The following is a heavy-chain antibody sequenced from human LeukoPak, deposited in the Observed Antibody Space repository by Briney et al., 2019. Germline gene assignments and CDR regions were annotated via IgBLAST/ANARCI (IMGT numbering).Heavy chain of an antibody. CDR1: GGSISSYY. Sequence: SETLSLTCTVSGGSISSYYWSWIRQPPGKGLEWIGDIYYSGSTNYTPYLKSRVTISVDTSKNQYSLKLSSVTAADTAVYYCARHTDIAPLSSLKYWGQGTLVTVSS. J-gene: IGHJ4*02. V-gene: IGHV4-59*08. D-gene: IGHD6-13*01. CDR2: IYYSGST. CDR3: ARHTDIAPLSSLKY.